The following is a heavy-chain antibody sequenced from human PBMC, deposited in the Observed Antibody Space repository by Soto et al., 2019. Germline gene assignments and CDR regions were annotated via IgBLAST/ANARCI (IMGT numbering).Heavy chain of an antibody. CDR1: GYSFTNYG. Sequence: QDQLVQSGVEVKKPGASVKVSCKASGYSFTNYGITWVRQAPGQGIEWMGWISAYNGNTNYAQKFQGRVTMTTDAATSTAYLELRSLRSDDTAVYYCARDRGVAPPVAGNTHYYYYMDVWGKVTTVTVSS. D-gene: IGHD6-19*01. J-gene: IGHJ6*03. V-gene: IGHV1-18*01. CDR3: ARDRGVAPPVAGNTHYYYYMDV. CDR2: ISAYNGNT.